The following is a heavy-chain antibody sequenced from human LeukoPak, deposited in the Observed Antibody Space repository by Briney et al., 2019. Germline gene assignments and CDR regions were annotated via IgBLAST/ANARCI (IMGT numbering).Heavy chain of an antibody. V-gene: IGHV3-7*01. J-gene: IGHJ4*02. D-gene: IGHD5-18*01. CDR1: GFSFSAYW. CDR2: IKQDGREK. Sequence: GGSLRLSCAASGFSFSAYWMSWVRQTPGKGLEWVADIKQDGREKNYVDSVKGRFTISRDNAENSLYLQMNSLRAEDTAVYYCARAGYIYRTLYLWGQGTLVTVSS. CDR3: ARAGYIYRTLYL.